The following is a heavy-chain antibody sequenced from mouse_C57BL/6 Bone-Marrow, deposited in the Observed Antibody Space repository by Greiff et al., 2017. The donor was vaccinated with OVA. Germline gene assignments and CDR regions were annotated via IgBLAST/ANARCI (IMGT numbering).Heavy chain of an antibody. Sequence: VKLQESDAELVKPGASVKISCKVSGYTFTDHTIHWMKQRPEQGLEWIGYIYPRDGSTKYNEKFKGKATLTADKSSSTAYMQLNSLTSEDSAVYFCARSGDGYYVYYAMDYWGQGTSVTVSS. D-gene: IGHD2-3*01. CDR2: IYPRDGST. J-gene: IGHJ4*01. CDR3: ARSGDGYYVYYAMDY. CDR1: GYTFTDHT. V-gene: IGHV1-78*01.